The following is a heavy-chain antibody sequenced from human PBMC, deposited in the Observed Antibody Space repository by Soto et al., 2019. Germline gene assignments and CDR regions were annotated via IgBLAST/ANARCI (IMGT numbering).Heavy chain of an antibody. V-gene: IGHV1-46*01. CDR1: GYTFTSYY. CDR3: AGPGSYKAGDYYYYGMDV. CDR2: INPSGGST. Sequence: GASVKVSCKASGYTFTSYYMHWVRQAPGQGLEWMGIINPSGGSTSYAQKFQGRVTMTRDTSTSTVYMELSSLRSEDTAVYYCAGPGSYKAGDYYYYGMDVWGQGTTVTV. D-gene: IGHD3-10*01. J-gene: IGHJ6*02.